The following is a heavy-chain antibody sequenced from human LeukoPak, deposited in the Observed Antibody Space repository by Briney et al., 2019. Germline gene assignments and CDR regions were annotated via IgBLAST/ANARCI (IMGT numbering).Heavy chain of an antibody. CDR3: AKDRYSYYDSSGYYYYDY. Sequence: GGSLRLSCAASGFTFSSYAMSWVRQAPGKGLEWASAISGSGGSTYYADSVKGRFTISRDNSKNTLYLQMNSLRAEDTAVYYCAKDRYSYYDSSGYYYYDYWGQGTLVTVSS. CDR2: ISGSGGST. D-gene: IGHD3-22*01. CDR1: GFTFSSYA. V-gene: IGHV3-23*01. J-gene: IGHJ4*02.